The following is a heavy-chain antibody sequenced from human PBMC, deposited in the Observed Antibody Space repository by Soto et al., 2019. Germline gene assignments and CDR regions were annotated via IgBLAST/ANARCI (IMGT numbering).Heavy chain of an antibody. CDR3: AKPHWNYESANTYFDF. V-gene: IGHV3-30*18. CDR1: GFSLSSYG. D-gene: IGHD1-7*01. Sequence: QVQLVESGGGEVQPGRSLRLSCAASGFSLSSYGMHWVRQAPGKGLEWVAVISYDGSTKYYADSVKGRFTVSRDMSKNTIYLQMNSLRAEDTAVYYCAKPHWNYESANTYFDFWGQGTLVTVSS. J-gene: IGHJ4*02. CDR2: ISYDGSTK.